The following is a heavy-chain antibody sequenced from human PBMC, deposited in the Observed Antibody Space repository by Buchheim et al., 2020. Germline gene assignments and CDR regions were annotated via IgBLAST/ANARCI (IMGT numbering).Heavy chain of an antibody. CDR1: GFTFSSYS. Sequence: EVPLVESGGGLVKPGGSLRLSCAASGFTFSSYSMNWVRQAPGKGLEWVSSISSSSSYIYYADSVKGRFTISRDNAKNSLYLQMNSLRAEDTAVYYCARDRIAAAGTGYYYGMDVWGQGTT. D-gene: IGHD6-13*01. V-gene: IGHV3-21*01. J-gene: IGHJ6*02. CDR3: ARDRIAAAGTGYYYGMDV. CDR2: ISSSSSYI.